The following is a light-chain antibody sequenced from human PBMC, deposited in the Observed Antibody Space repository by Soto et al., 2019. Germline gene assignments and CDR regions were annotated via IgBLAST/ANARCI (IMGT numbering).Light chain of an antibody. CDR2: DNN. CDR1: GSNIGNNF. Sequence: QSVLTQPPSVSAAPGQKVTISCSGSGSNIGNNFVSWYQHFPGTAPKLLIYDNNNRPSGIPDRFSGSKSGTSATLGVTGLQTGDEADYYCGAWDNSLSAYVFGGGTKLTVL. J-gene: IGLJ1*01. CDR3: GAWDNSLSAYV. V-gene: IGLV1-51*01.